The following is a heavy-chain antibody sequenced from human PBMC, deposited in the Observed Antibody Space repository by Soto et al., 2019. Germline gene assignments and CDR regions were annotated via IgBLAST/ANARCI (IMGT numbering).Heavy chain of an antibody. D-gene: IGHD3-10*01. CDR1: GFTFSSYG. J-gene: IGHJ4*02. V-gene: IGHV3-33*01. CDR2: IWYDGSNK. CDR3: ARQYYFGSGSYYNRPFDF. Sequence: PGGSLRLSCAASGFTFSSYGMHWVRQAPGKGLEWVAVIWYDGSNKYYADSVKGRFTISRDNSKNTLYLQMNSLRAEDTAVYYCARQYYFGSGSYYNRPFDFWGQGTLVTVSS.